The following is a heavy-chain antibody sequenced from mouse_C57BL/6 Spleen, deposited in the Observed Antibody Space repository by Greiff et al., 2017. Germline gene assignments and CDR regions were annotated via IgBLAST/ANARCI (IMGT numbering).Heavy chain of an antibody. Sequence: VQLKQSGAELVRPGASVKLSCTASGFNIKDDYMHWVKQRPEQGLEWIGWIDPENGDTEYASKFQGKATITADTSSNTAYLQLSSLTSEDTAVYYCTTAAHYYGSSAWFAYWGQGTLVTVSA. D-gene: IGHD1-1*01. CDR1: GFNIKDDY. CDR3: TTAAHYYGSSAWFAY. CDR2: IDPENGDT. J-gene: IGHJ3*01. V-gene: IGHV14-4*01.